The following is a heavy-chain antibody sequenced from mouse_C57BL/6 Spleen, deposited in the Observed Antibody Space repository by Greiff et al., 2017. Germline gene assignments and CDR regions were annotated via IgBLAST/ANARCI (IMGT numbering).Heavy chain of an antibody. V-gene: IGHV3-6*01. J-gene: IGHJ4*01. D-gene: IGHD1-1*01. CDR2: ISYDGSN. CDR1: GYSITSGYY. CDR3: AREGFTTGVGAMGY. Sequence: EVQLVESGPGLVKPSQSLSLTCSVTGYSITSGYYWNWLRQFPGNKLEWMGYISYDGSNNYNPCLKNRISLTRDTTKNQFFLKLNSVTTEDTATYYCAREGFTTGVGAMGYWGQGTSVTASS.